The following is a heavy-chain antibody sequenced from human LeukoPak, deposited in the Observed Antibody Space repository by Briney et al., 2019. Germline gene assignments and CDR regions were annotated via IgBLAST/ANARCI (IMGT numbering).Heavy chain of an antibody. J-gene: IGHJ4*02. CDR1: GGSFSGYF. V-gene: IGHV4-34*01. CDR3: ASPPAAAGLDY. Sequence: SETLSLTCAVYGGSFSGYFWNWVRQPPGKGLEWIAEINHSGVTNYNPSLKSRVTISVDTSKNQFSLNLRSVTAADTAVYYCASPPAAAGLDYWGQGTLVTVSS. D-gene: IGHD6-13*01. CDR2: INHSGVT.